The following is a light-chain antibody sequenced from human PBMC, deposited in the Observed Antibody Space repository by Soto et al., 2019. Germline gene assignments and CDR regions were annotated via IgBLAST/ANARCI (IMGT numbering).Light chain of an antibody. CDR1: SSDVGGYNF. V-gene: IGLV2-8*01. CDR3: ASYAGSNIPVL. J-gene: IGLJ2*01. Sequence: QSVLTQPPSASGSPGQSVTISCTRTSSDVGGYNFVSWYQQHPGKAPKLMIYDVTERPSGVPDRCSGSKSGNTASLTVSGRQGEDEADYYCASYAGSNIPVLFGGGTKVTVL. CDR2: DVT.